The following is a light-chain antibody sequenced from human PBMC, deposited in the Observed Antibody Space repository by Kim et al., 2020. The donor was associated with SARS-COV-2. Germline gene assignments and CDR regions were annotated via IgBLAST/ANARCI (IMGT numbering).Light chain of an antibody. Sequence: ELTQPPSASGTPGQRVTISCSGSSSNIGSNTVNWYQQLPGTAPKLLIYSNNQRPSGVPDRFSGSKSGTSASLAISGLQSEDEADYYCAAWDDSLDVVF. CDR3: AAWDDSLDVV. CDR2: SNN. V-gene: IGLV1-44*01. J-gene: IGLJ2*01. CDR1: SSNIGSNT.